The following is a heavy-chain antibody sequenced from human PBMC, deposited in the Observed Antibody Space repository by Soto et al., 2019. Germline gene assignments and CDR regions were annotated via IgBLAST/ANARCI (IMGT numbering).Heavy chain of an antibody. V-gene: IGHV3-48*01. Sequence: PGGSLRLSCVVSGFTFSSYIMDWVRQAPGKGLEWVSYITSGSSTIHYADSVKGRFTISRDNAKNSVFLQMNSLRVEDTAVYYCVRDAGSLGYWGQGTLVTAPQ. CDR3: VRDAGSLGY. D-gene: IGHD3-10*01. CDR1: GFTFSSYI. CDR2: ITSGSSTI. J-gene: IGHJ4*02.